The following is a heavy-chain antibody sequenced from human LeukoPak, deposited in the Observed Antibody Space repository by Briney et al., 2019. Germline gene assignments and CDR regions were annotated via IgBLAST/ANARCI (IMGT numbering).Heavy chain of an antibody. J-gene: IGHJ4*02. CDR2: ISSTGNTI. D-gene: IGHD6-19*01. Sequence: PGGSLRLSCAASGFTFRSYEMSWVRQAPGKGLEWGSSISSTGNTIYYADSVKGRFTISRDNAKNSLYLQMSSLKTEDTAVYYCARDRIAVAGTLWGQGTLVTVSS. V-gene: IGHV3-48*03. CDR1: GFTFRSYE. CDR3: ARDRIAVAGTL.